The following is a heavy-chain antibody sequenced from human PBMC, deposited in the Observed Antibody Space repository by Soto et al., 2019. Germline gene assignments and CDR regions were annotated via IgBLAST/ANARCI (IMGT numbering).Heavy chain of an antibody. CDR2: ISADGTRE. J-gene: IGHJ4*01. Sequence: QVQLVESGGGVVQPGGSLRLSCAASGYIFSDHAMHWFRQSPGKGLEWVTVISADGTREFYAESVKGRFVISRDNLKXXXXLXXXXXXXXXXXXXXXXXXXXXXXXXXXXXXWGQGTLVTVSS. CDR1: GYIFSDHA. V-gene: IGHV3-30-3*02. CDR3: XXXXXXXXXXXXXXX.